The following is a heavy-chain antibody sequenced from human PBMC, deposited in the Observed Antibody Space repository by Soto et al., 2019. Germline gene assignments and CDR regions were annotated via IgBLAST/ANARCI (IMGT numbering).Heavy chain of an antibody. D-gene: IGHD3-10*01. Sequence: QVQVVQSGAEVKKPGASVKVSCKSSGYTFTTYGISWVRQAPGQGLEWMGWISPYNGDTKYAQKLQGRVTMTTDTPTSTGYMKQRSLTSDDTAVYYCASTLSYGSAPPFDSWGQGPRFTVPP. CDR2: ISPYNGDT. V-gene: IGHV1-18*04. CDR1: GYTFTTYG. J-gene: IGHJ4*02. CDR3: ASTLSYGSAPPFDS.